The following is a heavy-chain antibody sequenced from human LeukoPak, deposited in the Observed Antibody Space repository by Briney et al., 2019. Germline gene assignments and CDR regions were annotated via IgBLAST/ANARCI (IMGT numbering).Heavy chain of an antibody. Sequence: ASVKVSCKASGYTFTSYSISWVRQAPGQGLEWMGWISAYNGNPNYAQKLQGRVTMTTDTSTSTAYMELRSLRSDDTAVYYCARDLKGSGSYLNYFDYWGQGTLVTVSS. V-gene: IGHV1-18*01. CDR2: ISAYNGNP. J-gene: IGHJ4*02. D-gene: IGHD3-10*01. CDR3: ARDLKGSGSYLNYFDY. CDR1: GYTFTSYS.